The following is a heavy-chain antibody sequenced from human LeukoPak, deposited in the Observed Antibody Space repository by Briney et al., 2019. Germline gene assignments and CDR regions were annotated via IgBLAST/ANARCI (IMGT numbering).Heavy chain of an antibody. CDR2: ISAYNGNT. V-gene: IGHV1-18*01. CDR1: GYTFTSYG. CDR3: ARDLAGAATGTIPLFDY. D-gene: IGHD6-13*01. J-gene: IGHJ4*02. Sequence: GASVKVSCKASGYTFTSYGISWVRQAPGQGLEWMGWISAYNGNTNYAQKLQGRVTMTTDTSTSTAHMELRSLRSDDTAVYYCARDLAGAATGTIPLFDYWGQGTLVTVSS.